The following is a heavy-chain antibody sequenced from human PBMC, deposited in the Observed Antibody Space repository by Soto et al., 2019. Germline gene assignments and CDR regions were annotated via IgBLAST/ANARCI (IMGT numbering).Heavy chain of an antibody. CDR2: INAGNGNT. J-gene: IGHJ4*02. Sequence: ASVTVSCKASGYTFTSYAMHWVRQAHGQRLEWMGWINAGNGNTKYSQKFQGRVTITRDTSASTAYMELSSLRSEDTAVYYCARVLSADSSGYYYPDYWGQGTLVTVSS. CDR1: GYTFTSYA. CDR3: ARVLSADSSGYYYPDY. V-gene: IGHV1-3*01. D-gene: IGHD3-22*01.